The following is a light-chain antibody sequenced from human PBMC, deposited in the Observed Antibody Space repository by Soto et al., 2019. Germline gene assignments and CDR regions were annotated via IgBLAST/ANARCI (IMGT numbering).Light chain of an antibody. CDR3: QPSDSSHIT. V-gene: IGKV3-20*01. J-gene: IGKJ5*01. Sequence: EIVMTQSLGTLSLSPGERFTLSCRAIQSVSSSYLAWYQQKPGQDNRILFYGAYNRATGITDRFSGSGSGTDFTLTIRRLEPEDFAVYYCQPSDSSHITLGTGTRLEIK. CDR1: QSVSSSY. CDR2: GAY.